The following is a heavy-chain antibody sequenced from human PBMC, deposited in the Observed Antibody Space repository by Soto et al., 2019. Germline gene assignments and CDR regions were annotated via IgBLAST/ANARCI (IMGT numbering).Heavy chain of an antibody. Sequence: QVQLVESGGGVVQPGRSLRLSCAASGFTFSSYAMHWVRQAPGKGLEWVAVISYDGSNKYYADSVKGRFTISRDNSKNTLYLQMNSRRAEDTAVYYCARDREGGIAAAGILDYWGQGTLVTVSS. CDR2: ISYDGSNK. CDR3: ARDREGGIAAAGILDY. CDR1: GFTFSSYA. J-gene: IGHJ4*02. D-gene: IGHD6-13*01. V-gene: IGHV3-30-3*01.